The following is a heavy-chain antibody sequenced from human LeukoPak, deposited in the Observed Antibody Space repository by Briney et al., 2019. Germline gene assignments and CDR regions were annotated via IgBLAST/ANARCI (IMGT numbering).Heavy chain of an antibody. V-gene: IGHV4-59*01. Sequence: PSETLSLTCTVSGGSISNYYWSWIRQPPGKGLESIGYIYFDGSTNYNPSLKSRLTISLDTSKNHISLKLSSVTAADTALYYCARAGNDWNTGYDFDYWGQGTLVTVSS. CDR2: IYFDGST. J-gene: IGHJ4*02. CDR1: GGSISNYY. CDR3: ARAGNDWNTGYDFDY. D-gene: IGHD1/OR15-1a*01.